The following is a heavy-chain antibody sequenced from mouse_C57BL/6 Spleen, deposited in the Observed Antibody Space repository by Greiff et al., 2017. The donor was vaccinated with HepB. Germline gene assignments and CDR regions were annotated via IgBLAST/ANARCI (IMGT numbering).Heavy chain of an antibody. D-gene: IGHD4-1*01. CDR3: ARLGDYWYFDV. CDR1: GFTFSSYG. CDR2: ISSGGSYT. J-gene: IGHJ1*03. Sequence: EVKLMESGGDLVKPGGSLKLSCAASGFTFSSYGMSWVRQTPDKRLEWVATISSGGSYTYYPDSVKGRFTISRDNAKNTLYLQMSSLKSEDTAMYYCARLGDYWYFDVWGTGTTVTVSS. V-gene: IGHV5-6*01.